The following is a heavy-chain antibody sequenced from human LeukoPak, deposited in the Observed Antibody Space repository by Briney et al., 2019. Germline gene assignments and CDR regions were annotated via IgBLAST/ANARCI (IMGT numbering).Heavy chain of an antibody. CDR1: GYTFTSYG. J-gene: IGHJ5*02. Sequence: GASVKVSCKASGYTFTSYGISWVRQAPGQGLEWMGWISAYNGNTNYAQKFQGRVTMTRNTSISTAYMELSSLRSEDTAVYYCARGHFLYGSSWYHQPFDPWGQGTLVTVSS. CDR3: ARGHFLYGSSWYHQPFDP. D-gene: IGHD6-13*01. V-gene: IGHV1-18*01. CDR2: ISAYNGNT.